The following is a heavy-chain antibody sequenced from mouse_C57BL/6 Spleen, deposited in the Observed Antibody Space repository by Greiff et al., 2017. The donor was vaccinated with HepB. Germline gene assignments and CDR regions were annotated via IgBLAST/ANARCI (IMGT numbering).Heavy chain of an antibody. CDR2: ISSGSSTI. D-gene: IGHD2-2*01. CDR3: ARVPYGCDGYFDV. CDR1: GFTFSDYG. J-gene: IGHJ1*03. V-gene: IGHV5-17*01. Sequence: EVKLMESGGGLVKPGGSLKLSCAASGFTFSDYGMHWVRQAPEKGLEWVAYISSGSSTIYYADTVKGRFTISRDNAKNTLFLQMTSLRSEDTAMYYCARVPYGCDGYFDVGGTGTTVTVSS.